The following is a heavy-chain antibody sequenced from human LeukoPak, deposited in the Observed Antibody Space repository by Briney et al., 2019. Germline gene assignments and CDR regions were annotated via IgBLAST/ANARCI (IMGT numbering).Heavy chain of an antibody. V-gene: IGHV4-39*07. Sequence: KPSETLSLTCTVSGGSISSSSYYWGWIRQPPGKGLEWIGSIYYSGSTYYNPSLKSRVTISVDTSKNQFSLKLSSVTAADTAVYYCARRKSGSYIDYWGQGTLVAVSS. CDR3: ARRKSGSYIDY. D-gene: IGHD1-26*01. CDR2: IYYSGST. CDR1: GGSISSSSYY. J-gene: IGHJ4*02.